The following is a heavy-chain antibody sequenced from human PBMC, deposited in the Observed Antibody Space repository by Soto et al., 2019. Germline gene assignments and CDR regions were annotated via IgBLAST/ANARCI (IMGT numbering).Heavy chain of an antibody. D-gene: IGHD5-12*01. CDR3: AREKGYISGPKNFDY. CDR2: IYDSGSS. V-gene: IGHV4-30-4*01. Sequence: SETLSLTCTVSGASISSGDYFWSWIRQSPGKGLQWIGYIYDSGSSYYNPSLKSRVTMSVDTSKNQFSLKLSSVTAADAAVYYCAREKGYISGPKNFDYWGQGTLVTVSS. CDR1: GASISSGDYF. J-gene: IGHJ4*02.